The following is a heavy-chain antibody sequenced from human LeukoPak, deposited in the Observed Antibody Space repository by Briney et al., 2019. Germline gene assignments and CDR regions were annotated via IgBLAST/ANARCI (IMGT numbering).Heavy chain of an antibody. D-gene: IGHD4-4*01. CDR3: ARRVTTNYYYGMDV. CDR1: GGSFSGYY. V-gene: IGHV4-34*01. J-gene: IGHJ6*02. CDR2: INHSGST. Sequence: SETLPLTCAVYGGSFSGYYWSWIRQPPGKGLEWIGEINHSGSTNYNPSLKSRVTISVDTSKNQFSLKLSSVTAADTAVYYCARRVTTNYYYGMDVWGQGTTVTVSS.